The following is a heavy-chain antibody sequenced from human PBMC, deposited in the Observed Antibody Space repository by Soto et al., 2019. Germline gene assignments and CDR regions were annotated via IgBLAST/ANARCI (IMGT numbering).Heavy chain of an antibody. CDR3: ARGSYSSGWFGGGDAFDI. CDR2: IYHSGTT. J-gene: IGHJ3*02. V-gene: IGHV4-31*03. CDR1: GGSISSGGYY. Sequence: PSETLSLTCTVSGGSISSGGYYWSWIRQHPGKGLEWIGYIYHSGTTYYNPSLKSRVTISVDTSKNQFSLKLTSVTAADTAVYYCARGSYSSGWFGGGDAFDIWGQGTMVT. D-gene: IGHD6-19*01.